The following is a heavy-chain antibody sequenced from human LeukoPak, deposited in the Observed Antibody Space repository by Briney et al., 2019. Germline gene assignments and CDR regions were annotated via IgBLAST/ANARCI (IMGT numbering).Heavy chain of an antibody. D-gene: IGHD3-10*01. J-gene: IGHJ4*02. Sequence: ESLEISWKGSGCSFTSYWIGWVRQVPGEGLELVGIIYPGDSDTRYSPSFQGRVTISADKSISIAYLEGSSLKASDTALYYCARPAPFGEFFDALDYWGQGTLVTASS. CDR2: IYPGDSDT. CDR3: ARPAPFGEFFDALDY. V-gene: IGHV5-51*01. CDR1: GCSFTSYW.